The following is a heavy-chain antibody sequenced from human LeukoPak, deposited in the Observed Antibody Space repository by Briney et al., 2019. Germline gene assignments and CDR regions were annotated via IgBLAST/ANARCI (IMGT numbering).Heavy chain of an antibody. CDR1: GLTFSSYA. J-gene: IGHJ6*03. D-gene: IGHD1-26*01. V-gene: IGHV3-30*04. CDR3: ARATWDPNYYYYMDV. Sequence: PGGSLRLSCAASGLTFSSYAMHWVRQAPGKGLEWVAVISYDGSNKYYADSVKGRFTISRDNAKNSLFLQMNSLRAEDTAVYFCARATWDPNYYYYMDVWGKGTTVTTSS. CDR2: ISYDGSNK.